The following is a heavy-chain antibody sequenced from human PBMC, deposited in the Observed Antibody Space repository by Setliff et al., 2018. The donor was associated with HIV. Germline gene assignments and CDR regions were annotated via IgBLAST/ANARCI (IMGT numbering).Heavy chain of an antibody. CDR3: ARDYGSSPYAVFDS. D-gene: IGHD6-13*01. Sequence: ASVKVSCKASGYTFTSYYLHWVRQAPGQGLEWMGIINPSGGSTTYAQKFQGRVTMTRDTSTSTAHMELRSLRSDDTAVYYCARDYGSSPYAVFDSWGQGTLVTVSS. V-gene: IGHV1-46*01. J-gene: IGHJ4*02. CDR1: GYTFTSYY. CDR2: INPSGGST.